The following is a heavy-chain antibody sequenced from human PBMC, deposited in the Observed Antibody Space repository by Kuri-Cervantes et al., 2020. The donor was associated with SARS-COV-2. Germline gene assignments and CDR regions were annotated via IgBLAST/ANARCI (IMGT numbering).Heavy chain of an antibody. CDR3: ARVRRFLEWNRPTDNFDY. Sequence: GESLKSSCAASGFTFSSYEMNWVRQAPGKGLEWVSYISSSGSTIYYADSVKGRFTISRDNAKNSLYLQMNSLRAEDTAVYYCARVRRFLEWNRPTDNFDYWGQGTLVTVSS. J-gene: IGHJ4*02. CDR2: ISSSGSTI. V-gene: IGHV3-48*03. CDR1: GFTFSSYE. D-gene: IGHD3-3*01.